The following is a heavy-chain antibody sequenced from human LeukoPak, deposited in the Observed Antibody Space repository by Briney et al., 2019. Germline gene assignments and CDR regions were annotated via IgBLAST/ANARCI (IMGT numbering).Heavy chain of an antibody. CDR3: ARDYDYVWGSYRYTEFDY. Sequence: PGGSLGLSCAAAGFTFSSYSMNWVRQAPGKGLEWVSSISSSSSYIYYADSVKGRFTISRDNAKNSLYLQMNSLRAEDTAVYYCARDYDYVWGSYRYTEFDYWGQGTLVTVSS. CDR1: GFTFSSYS. J-gene: IGHJ4*02. CDR2: ISSSSSYI. D-gene: IGHD3-16*02. V-gene: IGHV3-21*01.